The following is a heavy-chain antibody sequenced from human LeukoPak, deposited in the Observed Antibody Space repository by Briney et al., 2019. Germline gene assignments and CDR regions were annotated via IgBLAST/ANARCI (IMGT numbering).Heavy chain of an antibody. CDR3: AREEAFYSGSYYFDY. CDR2: ISYDGSNK. D-gene: IGHD1-26*01. V-gene: IGHV3-30*04. J-gene: IGHJ4*02. CDR1: GFTFSSYA. Sequence: GRSLRLSCAASGFTFSSYAMHWVRQAPGKGLEWVAVISYDGSNKYYADSVKGRFTISRDSSKNTLYLQMNSLRAEDTAVYYCAREEAFYSGSYYFDYWGQGTLVTVSS.